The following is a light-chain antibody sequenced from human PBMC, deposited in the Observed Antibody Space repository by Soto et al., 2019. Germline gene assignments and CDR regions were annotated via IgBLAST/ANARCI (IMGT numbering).Light chain of an antibody. CDR3: QQSFSSPHT. V-gene: IGKV1-39*01. J-gene: IGKJ2*01. CDR2: AAS. CDR1: QSISSY. Sequence: DIQMTQSPSSLSASVGDRVTITCRASQSISSYLNWYQQKPGTAPKLLIYAASSLQSGVPSSFSGSGSETDFTLTISSRQPEDFATYYCQQSFSSPHTFGQGTKLEIK.